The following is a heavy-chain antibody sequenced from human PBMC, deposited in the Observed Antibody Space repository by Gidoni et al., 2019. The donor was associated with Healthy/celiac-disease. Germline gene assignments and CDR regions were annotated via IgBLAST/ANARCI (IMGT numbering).Heavy chain of an antibody. J-gene: IGHJ5*02. CDR2: IYPGDSDT. V-gene: IGHV5-51*01. Sequence: EVQLVQSGAEVKTPGESLKIYGKGSGYSFTSYWIGWVRQMPGKGLEWMGIIYPGDSDTIYSPSFQGQVTISADKSISIAYLQWSSLKASDTAMYYCARRPHLYSSSWYWFDPWGQGTLVTVSA. CDR3: ARRPHLYSSSWYWFDP. CDR1: GYSFTSYW. D-gene: IGHD6-13*01.